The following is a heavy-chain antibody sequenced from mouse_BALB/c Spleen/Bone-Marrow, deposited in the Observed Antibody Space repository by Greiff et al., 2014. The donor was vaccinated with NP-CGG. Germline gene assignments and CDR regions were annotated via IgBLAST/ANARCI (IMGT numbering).Heavy chain of an antibody. J-gene: IGHJ3*01. D-gene: IGHD2-3*01. CDR2: INPDSSTI. V-gene: IGHV4-1*02. CDR1: GFDFSRYW. Sequence: EVKLMESGGGLVQPGGSLKLSCAASGFDFSRYWMTWVRQAPGKGLEWIGEINPDSSTINSTPSLKDKFIISRDNTKNTLYLQMSRVRSEDTALYYWARNGYYGWIAYWGQGTLVTVSA. CDR3: ARNGYYGWIAY.